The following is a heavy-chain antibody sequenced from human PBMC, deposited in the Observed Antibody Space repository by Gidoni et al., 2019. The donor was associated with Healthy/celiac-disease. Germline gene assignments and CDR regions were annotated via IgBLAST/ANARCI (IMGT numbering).Heavy chain of an antibody. CDR1: GGTFSSYA. V-gene: IGHV1-69*12. CDR2: IIPIFGTA. J-gene: IGHJ4*02. CDR3: GRDFVDTAMVTGGAGFDY. Sequence: QVQLVQSGAEVKKPGSSVKVSCKASGGTFSSYALSGVRQAPEQGLEWMGGIIPIFGTANYAQKVQGRVTITADESTSTAYMELSSLRSEDTAVYYGGRDFVDTAMVTGGAGFDYWGQGTLVTVSS. D-gene: IGHD5-18*01.